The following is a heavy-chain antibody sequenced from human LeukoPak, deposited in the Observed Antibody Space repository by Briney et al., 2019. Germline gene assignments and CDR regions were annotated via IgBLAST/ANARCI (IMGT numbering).Heavy chain of an antibody. CDR1: GYTFTSYT. Sequence: ATVKVSCKASGYTFTSYTMHWVRQAPGQRLEWMGWINTGNGNTKYSQEFQGRVTITRDTSASTAYMELSSLRSEDMAVYYCARGAKFRSYGSGTYYTSLPFDPWGQGTLVTVSS. J-gene: IGHJ5*02. D-gene: IGHD3-10*01. CDR3: ARGAKFRSYGSGTYYTSLPFDP. CDR2: INTGNGNT. V-gene: IGHV1-3*03.